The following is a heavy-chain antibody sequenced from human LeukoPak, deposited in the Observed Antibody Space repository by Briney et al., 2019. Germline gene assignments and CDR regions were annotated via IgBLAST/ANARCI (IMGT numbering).Heavy chain of an antibody. J-gene: IGHJ4*02. CDR1: GFTFTSYD. CDR2: MNSNSGNT. Sequence: GASVKVSCKASGFTFTSYDINWVRQATGQGLEWMGWMNSNSGNTGYAEKFQGRVTMTRNTSKSTAYMELSSLRSEDTAVYYCAKAAMGEGYFFDNWGQGTLVTVSS. V-gene: IGHV1-8*01. D-gene: IGHD3-16*01. CDR3: AKAAMGEGYFFDN.